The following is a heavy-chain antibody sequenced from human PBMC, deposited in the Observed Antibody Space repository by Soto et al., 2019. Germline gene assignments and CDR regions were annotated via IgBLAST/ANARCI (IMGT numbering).Heavy chain of an antibody. CDR1: GFTFSDSE. V-gene: IGHV3-48*03. D-gene: IGHD4-4*01. J-gene: IGHJ6*02. Sequence: GGSLRLSCAVSGFTFSDSEMNWVRQAPGKGLEWVSYISQSGSVIYYADSVKGRFTISRDNANDSLYLQMNGLRAEDTAVYFCARDRGYSNSNFFYYDMDAWGQVTKGTVSS. CDR3: ARDRGYSNSNFFYYDMDA. CDR2: ISQSGSVI.